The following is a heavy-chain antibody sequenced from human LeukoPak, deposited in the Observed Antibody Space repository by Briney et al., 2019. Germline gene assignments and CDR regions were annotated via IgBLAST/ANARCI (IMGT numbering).Heavy chain of an antibody. J-gene: IGHJ5*02. CDR3: ASGTHSTEFDP. V-gene: IGHV4-39*01. Sequence: KPSETLSLTCTVSGGSLSSSSYYWGWIRQPPGKGLEWIGSSYYSGSTYYNPSLKSRVTISVDTSKNQFSLKLGSVTAADTAEYYCASGTHSTEFDPWGQGTLVTVSS. CDR1: GGSLSSSSYY. CDR2: SYYSGST. D-gene: IGHD3-10*01.